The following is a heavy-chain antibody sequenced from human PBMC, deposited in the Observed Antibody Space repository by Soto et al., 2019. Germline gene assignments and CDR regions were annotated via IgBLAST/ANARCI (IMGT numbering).Heavy chain of an antibody. CDR3: ASDIVVVPAAAHY. CDR2: ISSSSSTI. CDR1: GFTFSSYA. V-gene: IGHV3-48*01. J-gene: IGHJ4*02. D-gene: IGHD2-2*01. Sequence: GGSLRLSCAASGFTFSSYAMSWVRQAPGKGLEWVSYISSSSSTIYYADSVKGRFTISRDNAKNSLYLQMNSLRAEDTAVYYCASDIVVVPAAAHYWGQGTLVTVSS.